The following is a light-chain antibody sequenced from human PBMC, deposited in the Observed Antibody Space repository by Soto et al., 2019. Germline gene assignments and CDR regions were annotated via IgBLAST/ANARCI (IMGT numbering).Light chain of an antibody. CDR2: KAS. J-gene: IGKJ1*01. CDR3: QQYGSYSWT. V-gene: IGKV1-5*03. CDR1: QGISSW. Sequence: DIQITQSPSSVSASVGDRVTITCRASQGISSWLAWYQQKPGKAPKLLIYKASSLESWVPSRFSGSESGTEFTLTISSLQPDDFATYYCQQYGSYSWTFGQGTKVDIK.